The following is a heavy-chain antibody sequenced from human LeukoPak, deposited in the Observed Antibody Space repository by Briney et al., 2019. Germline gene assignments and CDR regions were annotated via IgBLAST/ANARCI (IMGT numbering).Heavy chain of an antibody. D-gene: IGHD1-26*01. V-gene: IGHV6-1*01. Sequence: SQTLSLTCAISGDSVSSNSAAWNWIRQSPSSCLEWLGRTYYRSTWYNHSAVSVKSRITINPDTSKNQFSLQLNAVTPEVTAVYYCARVDSSYSGSPFDGWGQGTLVTVSS. CDR1: GDSVSSNSAA. CDR2: TYYRSTWYN. J-gene: IGHJ4*02. CDR3: ARVDSSYSGSPFDG.